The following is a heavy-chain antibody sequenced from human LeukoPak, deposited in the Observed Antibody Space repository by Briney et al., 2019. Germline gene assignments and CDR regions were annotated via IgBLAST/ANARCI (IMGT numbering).Heavy chain of an antibody. V-gene: IGHV4-59*01. CDR3: AREIRFLEWLSPYYYGMDV. J-gene: IGHJ6*02. CDR2: IYYSGST. D-gene: IGHD3-3*01. CDR1: GGSISSYY. Sequence: SETLSLTCTASGGSISSYYWSWIRQPPGKGLEWIGYIYYSGSTNYNPSLKSRVTISVDTSKNQFSLKLSSVTAADTAVYYCAREIRFLEWLSPYYYGMDVWGQGTTVTVSS.